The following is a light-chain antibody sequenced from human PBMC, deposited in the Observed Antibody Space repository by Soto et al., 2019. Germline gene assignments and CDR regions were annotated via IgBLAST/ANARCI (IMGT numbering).Light chain of an antibody. J-gene: IGLJ1*01. Sequence: QSVLTQPPSVSAAPGQTVTISCSGSSSNIGNNYVSWYQQLPGTAPKLLIYDNNKRPSGIPDRFSGSKSGTSATLGITGLQTGYEADYYCGTWDSSLSAGVFGTGTKVTVL. CDR1: SSNIGNNY. CDR3: GTWDSSLSAGV. CDR2: DNN. V-gene: IGLV1-51*01.